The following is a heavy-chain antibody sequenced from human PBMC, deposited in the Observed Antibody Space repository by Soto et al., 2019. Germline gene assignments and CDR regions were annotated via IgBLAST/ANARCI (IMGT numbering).Heavy chain of an antibody. V-gene: IGHV3-53*02. Sequence: EVQMVETGGGLSQPGGSLRLSCAVSGFIVSSKYMTWVRQATGKGLEWVSVIYTGGSTHYADSARGRFTISRDSSKNTLYLQMNSLRAEDAAVYCCTTYTGYGMDVWGQGTTVTVSS. CDR1: GFIVSSKY. D-gene: IGHD3-16*01. CDR3: TTYTGYGMDV. CDR2: IYTGGST. J-gene: IGHJ6*02.